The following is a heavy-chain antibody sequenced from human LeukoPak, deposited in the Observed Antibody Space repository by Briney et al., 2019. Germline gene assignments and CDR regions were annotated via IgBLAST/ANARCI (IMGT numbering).Heavy chain of an antibody. V-gene: IGHV3-53*01. Sequence: GGSLRLSCAASGFTVSSNYMSWVRQAPGKGLEWVSVIYSGGSTYYADSVKGRFTISRDNSKNTLYLQMNSLRAEDTTVYYCARVGTYYYDSSGYPYYFDYWGQGTLVTVSS. CDR3: ARVGTYYYDSSGYPYYFDY. CDR2: IYSGGST. J-gene: IGHJ4*02. D-gene: IGHD3-22*01. CDR1: GFTVSSNY.